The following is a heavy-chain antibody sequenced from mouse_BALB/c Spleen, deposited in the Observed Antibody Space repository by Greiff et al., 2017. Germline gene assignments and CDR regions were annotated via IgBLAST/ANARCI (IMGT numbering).Heavy chain of an antibody. V-gene: IGHV7-3*02. J-gene: IGHJ4*01. CDR1: GFTFTDYY. D-gene: IGHD2-14*01. Sequence: EVMLVESGGGLVQPGGSLRLSCATSGFTFTDYYMSWVRQPPGKALEWLGFIRNKANGYTTEYSASVKGRFTISRDNSQSILYLQMNTLRAEDSATYDCARAYYRYDDAMDYWGQGTSVTVSS. CDR2: IRNKANGYTT. CDR3: ARAYYRYDDAMDY.